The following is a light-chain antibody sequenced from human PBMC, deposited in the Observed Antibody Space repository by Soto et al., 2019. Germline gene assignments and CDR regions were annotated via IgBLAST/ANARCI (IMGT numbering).Light chain of an antibody. CDR2: KAS. J-gene: IGKJ1*01. V-gene: IGKV1-5*03. CDR1: QTISSW. CDR3: QHYTSYSEA. Sequence: DIRMTIKKFTLSGAVEDRVTITCRASQTISSWLAWYQQKPGKAPKLLIYKASTLKSGVPSRFSGSGSGTEFTLTISSLQPDGFATYYCQHYTSYSEAFAQGTKVDIK.